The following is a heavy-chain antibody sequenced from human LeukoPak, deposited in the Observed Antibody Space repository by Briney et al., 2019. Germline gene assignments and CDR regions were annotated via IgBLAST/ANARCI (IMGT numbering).Heavy chain of an antibody. D-gene: IGHD3-22*01. CDR2: ISYDGSNK. CDR1: GFTFSSYG. CDR3: AKGGEDGSSGYYPYYYYGMDV. J-gene: IGHJ6*02. Sequence: GGSLRLSCAASGFTFSSYGMHWVRQAPGKGLEWVAVISYDGSNKYYADSVKGRFTISRDNSKNTLYLQMNSLRAEDTAVYYCAKGGEDGSSGYYPYYYYGMDVWGQGTTVTVSS. V-gene: IGHV3-30*18.